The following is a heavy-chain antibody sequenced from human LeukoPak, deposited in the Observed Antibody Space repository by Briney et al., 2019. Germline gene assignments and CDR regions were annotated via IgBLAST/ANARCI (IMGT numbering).Heavy chain of an antibody. J-gene: IGHJ4*02. Sequence: PSETLSLTCTVSGGSISSGGYYWSWIRQHPGKGLEWIGYIYYSGSTYYNPSLKSRVTISVDTSKNQFSLKLSSVTAADTAVYYCASYGDYAGVYYFDYWGQGTLVTVSS. CDR1: GGSISSGGYY. CDR2: IYYSGST. D-gene: IGHD4-17*01. CDR3: ASYGDYAGVYYFDY. V-gene: IGHV4-31*03.